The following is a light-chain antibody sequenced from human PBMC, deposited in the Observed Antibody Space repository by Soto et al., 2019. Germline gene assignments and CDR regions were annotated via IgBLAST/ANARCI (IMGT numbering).Light chain of an antibody. J-gene: IGKJ1*01. V-gene: IGKV1-5*03. CDR3: QQYNSYSVT. CDR2: KAS. CDR1: QSISSW. Sequence: DIQMTQSPSTLSASVGDRVTITCRASQSISSWLAWYQQKPGKAPKLLIYKASSLESGVPSRFSGSGSGTEFTITISSLQPDDFATYYCQQYNSYSVTFGQGTKVE.